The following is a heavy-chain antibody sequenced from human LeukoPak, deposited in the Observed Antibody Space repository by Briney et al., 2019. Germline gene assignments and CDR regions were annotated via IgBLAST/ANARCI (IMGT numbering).Heavy chain of an antibody. D-gene: IGHD4-17*01. V-gene: IGHV3-30*04. CDR1: GFTFSSYA. Sequence: GGSLRLSCAASGFTFSSYAMHWVRQAPGKGLEWVAVISYDGSNKYYADSVKGRFTISRDNSKNTLYLQMNSLRAEDTAVYYCTRHGDGDPSYYYYMDVWGKGTTVTISS. J-gene: IGHJ6*03. CDR2: ISYDGSNK. CDR3: TRHGDGDPSYYYYMDV.